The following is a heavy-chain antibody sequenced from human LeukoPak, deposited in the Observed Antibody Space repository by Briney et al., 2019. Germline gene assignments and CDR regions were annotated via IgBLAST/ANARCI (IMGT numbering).Heavy chain of an antibody. CDR1: GGSISSSSSY. CDR2: IYYSVNT. V-gene: IGHV4-39*07. D-gene: IGHD3-22*01. Sequence: SETLSLTCTVSGGSISSSSSYWGWIRQPPGKGLEWIGSIYYSVNTYYNPSLKSRVTISVDTSKNQFSLKLSSVTAADTAVYYCARRRINYYDSSGGGYYFDYWGQGTLVTVSS. CDR3: ARRRINYYDSSGGGYYFDY. J-gene: IGHJ4*02.